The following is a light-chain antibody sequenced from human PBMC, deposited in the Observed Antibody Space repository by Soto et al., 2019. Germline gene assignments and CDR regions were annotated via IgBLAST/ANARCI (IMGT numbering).Light chain of an antibody. V-gene: IGLV2-11*01. CDR3: CFFLDDSTLAVV. CDR2: EVA. Sequence: QSGLTQPRSVSGSPGQSVTISCTGTSGDVGGYNYVSWYQHHPGKAPKLMIYEVAQRPSGVPDRFSGSKSGNTASLTISGLQAEDEADYYCCFFLDDSTLAVVYSG. CDR1: SGDVGGYNY. J-gene: IGLJ2*01.